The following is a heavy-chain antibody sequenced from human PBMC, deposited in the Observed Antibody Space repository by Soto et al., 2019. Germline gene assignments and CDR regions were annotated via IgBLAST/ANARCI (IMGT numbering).Heavy chain of an antibody. CDR3: VRGDGDRYDGHGYLGRH. CDR1: GLTFTIYW. CDR2: MNMDGSRT. J-gene: IGHJ4*02. Sequence: EVQLVESGGGLVQPGGYLRLSCAASGLTFTIYWMHWVRQAPGKGLVWVSRMNMDGSRTSYADFAKGRFTISRDDAKSTVYLQMSNLRAEDTAVYYCVRGDGDRYDGHGYLGRHWGQGTLVTVSS. D-gene: IGHD3-22*01. V-gene: IGHV3-74*01.